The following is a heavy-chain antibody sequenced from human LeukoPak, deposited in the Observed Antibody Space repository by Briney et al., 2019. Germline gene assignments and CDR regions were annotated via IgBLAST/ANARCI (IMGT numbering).Heavy chain of an antibody. J-gene: IGHJ4*02. D-gene: IGHD6-13*01. V-gene: IGHV3-21*01. CDR1: GFTFSSYS. CDR2: ISSSSSYI. CDR3: AKGIRAAAGYYFDY. Sequence: PGGSLRLSCAASGFTFSSYSMNWVRQAPGKGLEWVSSISSSSSYIYYADSVKGRFTISRDNSKNTLYLQMNSLRAEDTAVYYCAKGIRAAAGYYFDYWGQGTLVTVSS.